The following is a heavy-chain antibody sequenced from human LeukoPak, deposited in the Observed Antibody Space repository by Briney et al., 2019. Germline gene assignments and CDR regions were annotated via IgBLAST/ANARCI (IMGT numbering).Heavy chain of an antibody. Sequence: PSDTLSLTCAVSGGSISTYYWSWVRQPPGKGLEWIGYIFYSGSTNYNPSLKSRVTISVDTSKNQFSLKLSSVTAADTAVYYCARVIVGTRRGLFDYWGQGTLVTVSS. CDR3: ARVIVGTRRGLFDY. CDR2: IFYSGST. D-gene: IGHD1-26*01. CDR1: GGSISTYY. V-gene: IGHV4-59*01. J-gene: IGHJ4*02.